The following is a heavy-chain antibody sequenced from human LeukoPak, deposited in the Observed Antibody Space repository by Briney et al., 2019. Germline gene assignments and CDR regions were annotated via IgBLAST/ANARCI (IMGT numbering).Heavy chain of an antibody. V-gene: IGHV3-11*04. Sequence: GGSLRLSCAASGFTLSHYYMTWIRQTPGKGLEWLSCISSSGDTIYYADSVKGRFTVSRDNAENSLYLQMNSLRAEDTAVYYCARGSPWELLFIDYWGQGTLVTVSS. D-gene: IGHD1-26*01. CDR2: ISSSGDTI. CDR1: GFTLSHYY. J-gene: IGHJ4*02. CDR3: ARGSPWELLFIDY.